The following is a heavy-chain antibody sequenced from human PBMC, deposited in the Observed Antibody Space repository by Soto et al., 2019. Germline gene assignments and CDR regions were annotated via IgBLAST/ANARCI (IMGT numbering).Heavy chain of an antibody. J-gene: IGHJ5*02. V-gene: IGHV4-39*01. D-gene: IGHD2-15*01. CDR2: IYYSGST. CDR1: GGSISSSSYY. Sequence: SETLSLTCTVSGGSISSSSYYWGWIRQPPGKGLEWIGSIYYSGSTYYNPSLKSRVTISVDTSKNQFSLKLSSVTAADTAVYYCARRPYFCSGGSCYFWFDPWGQGTLVTVSS. CDR3: ARRPYFCSGGSCYFWFDP.